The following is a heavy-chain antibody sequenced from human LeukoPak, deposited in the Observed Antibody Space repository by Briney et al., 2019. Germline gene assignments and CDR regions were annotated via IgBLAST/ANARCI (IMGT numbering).Heavy chain of an antibody. CDR2: IGSSITTV. V-gene: IGHV3-48*02. J-gene: IGHJ4*02. CDR1: GYTFSSYS. CDR3: ARAPLVRGVVPPFDY. Sequence: GGSLRLSCAASGYTFSSYSINWVRQAPGKGLEWVSYIGSSITTVYYADSVKGRFTISRDNAKNSLYLQMNSLRDEDTGVYYCARAPLVRGVVPPFDYWGQGTLVTASS. D-gene: IGHD3-10*01.